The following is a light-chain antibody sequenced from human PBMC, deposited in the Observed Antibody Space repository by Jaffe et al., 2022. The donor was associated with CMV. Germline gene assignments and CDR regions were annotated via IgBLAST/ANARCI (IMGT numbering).Light chain of an antibody. Sequence: DIVMTQSPDSLAVSLGERATINCESSQSVLYSSNNKNYLAWFQQKPGQPPKLLIYWASTRESGVPDRFRGSGSGTDFTLTISSLQAEDVAVYYCQQYYSNPPTFGGGTKVEIK. CDR2: WAS. J-gene: IGKJ4*01. V-gene: IGKV4-1*01. CDR3: QQYYSNPPT. CDR1: QSVLYSSNNKNY.